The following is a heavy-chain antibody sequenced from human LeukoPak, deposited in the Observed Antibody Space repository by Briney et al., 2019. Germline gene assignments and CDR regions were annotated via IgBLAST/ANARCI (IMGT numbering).Heavy chain of an antibody. CDR3: ARDDDTTGRYSRFDY. CDR1: GFTFSDYY. J-gene: IGHJ4*02. D-gene: IGHD3-22*01. Sequence: GGSLRLSCAASGFTFSDYYMSWIRQAPGKGLEWVSYISSSGRIIYYADSVKGRFTVSRDTSKHTLYLQMSSLRAEDTAVYFCARDDDTTGRYSRFDYWGQGTLVTVSS. V-gene: IGHV3-11*04. CDR2: ISSSGRII.